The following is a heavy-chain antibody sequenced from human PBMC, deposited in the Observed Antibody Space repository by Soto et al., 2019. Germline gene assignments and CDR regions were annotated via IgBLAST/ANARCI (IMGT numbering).Heavy chain of an antibody. CDR2: INPNSGGT. CDR3: SRPGVGGLLLLGDVKPGSPRNYYYGMDV. D-gene: IGHD3-10*01. Sequence: ASVKVSCKASGYTFTGYYMHWVRQAPGQGLEWMGWINPNSGGTNYAQKFQGWVTMTRDTSISTAYKELSRLRFDDRAVFFCSRPGVGGLLLLGDVKPGSPRNYYYGMDVGGQGTTVTVSS. CDR1: GYTFTGYY. V-gene: IGHV1-2*04. J-gene: IGHJ6*02.